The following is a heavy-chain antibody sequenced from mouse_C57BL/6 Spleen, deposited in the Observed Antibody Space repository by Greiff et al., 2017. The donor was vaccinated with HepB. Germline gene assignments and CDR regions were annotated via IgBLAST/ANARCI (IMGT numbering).Heavy chain of an antibody. Sequence: VQLQQSGAELAKPGASVKLSCKASGYTFTSYWMNWVKQRPGQGLEWIGYINPSSGYTKYNQKFKDKATLTADTSSSTAYMQLSSLTSEDSAVYYCARYSNYPYWGQGTTLTVSS. J-gene: IGHJ2*01. V-gene: IGHV1-7*01. CDR3: ARYSNYPY. CDR2: INPSSGYT. D-gene: IGHD2-5*01. CDR1: GYTFTSYW.